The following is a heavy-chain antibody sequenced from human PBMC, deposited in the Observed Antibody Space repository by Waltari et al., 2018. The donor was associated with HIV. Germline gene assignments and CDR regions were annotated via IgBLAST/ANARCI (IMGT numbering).Heavy chain of an antibody. CDR2: IRYDGSMK. V-gene: IGHV3-30*02. Sequence: QVQLVESGGGVVQPGGSLRLSCIASGFTSTTSGMHWVRQAPGKGLEWVAFIRYDGSMKYYRESVKGRFTISRDNSKKTLYLQMNGLRPEDTAVYYCGKDGMTMVRGGGIDPWGQGTLVTVSS. CDR3: GKDGMTMVRGGGIDP. CDR1: GFTSTTSG. D-gene: IGHD3-10*01. J-gene: IGHJ5*02.